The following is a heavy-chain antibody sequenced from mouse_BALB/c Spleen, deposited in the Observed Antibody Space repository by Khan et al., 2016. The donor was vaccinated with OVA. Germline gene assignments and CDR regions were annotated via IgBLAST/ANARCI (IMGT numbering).Heavy chain of an antibody. J-gene: IGHJ4*01. CDR3: TRDGSRYSDAMDY. CDR2: ISSSGST. V-gene: IGHV3-2*02. D-gene: IGHD2-3*01. Sequence: EVQLQESGPGLVKPSQSLSLTCTVTGYSITSDYAWNWIRQFPGNKLEWMGYISSSGSTNYNPALKSRISITRDTSKNQFFLQLNSVTTEDTATYYGTRDGSRYSDAMDYWGQGTSVTVSS. CDR1: GYSITSDYA.